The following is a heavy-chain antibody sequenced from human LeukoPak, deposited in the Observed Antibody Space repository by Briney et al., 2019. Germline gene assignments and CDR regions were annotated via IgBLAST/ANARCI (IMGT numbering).Heavy chain of an antibody. Sequence: SETLSLTCTVSGYSISSGYFWGWIRQPPGKGLEWIGTIYHRGSTYYNPSLQSRVTISVDTSKNQFSLKLRSVTAADTAVYYCARSVRRGFNFDYWGQGTLVTVSS. D-gene: IGHD1-26*01. V-gene: IGHV4-38-2*02. J-gene: IGHJ4*02. CDR1: GYSISSGYF. CDR3: ARSVRRGFNFDY. CDR2: IYHRGST.